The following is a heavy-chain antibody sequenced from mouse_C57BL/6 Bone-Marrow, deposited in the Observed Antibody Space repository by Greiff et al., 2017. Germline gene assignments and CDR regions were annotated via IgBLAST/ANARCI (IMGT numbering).Heavy chain of an antibody. CDR3: TRPFTTNWYIDV. D-gene: IGHD1-1*01. V-gene: IGHV5-9-1*02. CDR1: GFTFSSYA. CDR2: ISSGGDYT. Sequence: EVKLVESGEGLVKPGGSLKLSCAASGFTFSSYAMSWVRQTPEKRLEWVAYISSGGDYTYYADTVKGRFTISRDNARNTLYLQMSSLKSEDTAMYYCTRPFTTNWYIDVWGTGTTVTVSS. J-gene: IGHJ1*03.